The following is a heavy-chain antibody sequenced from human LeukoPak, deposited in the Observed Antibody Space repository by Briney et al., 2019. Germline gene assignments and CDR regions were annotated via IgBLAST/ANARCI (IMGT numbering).Heavy chain of an antibody. CDR3: VRDLELAHYDSSRYAY. J-gene: IGHJ4*02. CDR2: INSDGSTT. V-gene: IGHV3-74*01. Sequence: WGSLSLSCAASGFTFGSYWMHWVRQAPGKGLVWVSRINSDGSTTDYADSVKGRFTISRDNAKNTLFLQMNSLRAEDTAVYYCVRDLELAHYDSSRYAYWGQGTLVTVCS. D-gene: IGHD3-22*01. CDR1: GFTFGSYW.